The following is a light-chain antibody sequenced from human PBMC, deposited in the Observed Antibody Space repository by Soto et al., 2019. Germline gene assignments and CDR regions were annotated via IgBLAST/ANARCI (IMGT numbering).Light chain of an antibody. Sequence: DIQMTQSPSTLSASVGDRVTITCRASQSVTNWLAWYQQKPGKAPNLLIYDASRLQSGIPSRFSGIVFGTDFIFTFSSLQPDDFETYYCQQYTTYPYTFGQGTKVDIK. CDR1: QSVTNW. CDR2: DAS. V-gene: IGKV1-5*01. CDR3: QQYTTYPYT. J-gene: IGKJ2*01.